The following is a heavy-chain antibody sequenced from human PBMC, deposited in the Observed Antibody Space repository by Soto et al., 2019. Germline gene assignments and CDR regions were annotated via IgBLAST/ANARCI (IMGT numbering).Heavy chain of an antibody. Sequence: PGGSLRLSCAASGFTFSSYAMHWVRQAPGKGLEWVAVISYDGSNKNHADTVKGRFTISRDNSKNTLYLQMNSLRAEDTAVYYCARGYDFWIGYYYPYGMDVWGQGTTVTVSS. CDR1: GFTFSSYA. CDR2: ISYDGSNK. D-gene: IGHD3-3*01. J-gene: IGHJ6*02. CDR3: ARGYDFWIGYYYPYGMDV. V-gene: IGHV3-30-3*01.